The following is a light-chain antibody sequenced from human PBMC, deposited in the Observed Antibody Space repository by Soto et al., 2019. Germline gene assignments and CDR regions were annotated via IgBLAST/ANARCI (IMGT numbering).Light chain of an antibody. V-gene: IGLV2-11*01. Sequence: QSALTQPRSVSGSPGQSVTISCTGTSSDVGGYNSVSWYQQYPGKAPKLMIYDVSKRPSGVPDRFPGSKSGNAASLTISGLQAEDEADYYCCSYAGTYTWVFGGGTKLTVL. CDR3: CSYAGTYTWV. J-gene: IGLJ3*02. CDR1: SSDVGGYNS. CDR2: DVS.